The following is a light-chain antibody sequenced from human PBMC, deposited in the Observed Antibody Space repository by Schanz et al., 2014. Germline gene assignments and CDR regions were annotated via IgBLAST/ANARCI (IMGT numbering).Light chain of an antibody. Sequence: QSALTQPPSASGSPGQSVTLSCTGTSRDVGANFYVSWYQQHPGKAPKLIIYQVNKRPSGVPDRFSGSKSGNTASLTVSGLQAEDEADYYCSSYAGSFTWVFGGRTKLTVL. CDR3: SSYAGSFTWV. CDR1: SRDVGANFY. CDR2: QVN. J-gene: IGLJ3*02. V-gene: IGLV2-8*01.